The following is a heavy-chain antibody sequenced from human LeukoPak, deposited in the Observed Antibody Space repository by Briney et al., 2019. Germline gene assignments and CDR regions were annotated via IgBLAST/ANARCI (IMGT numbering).Heavy chain of an antibody. CDR2: ISGSGGST. CDR1: GFTFSSYA. V-gene: IGHV3-23*01. Sequence: SGGSLRLSCAASGFTFSSYAMSWVRQAPGKGLEWVSAISGSGGSTYYADSVKGRFTISRENSKNTLYLQMNSLRAEDTAVYYCASLPVSRYFVYYWGQGTLVTVSS. D-gene: IGHD3-9*01. J-gene: IGHJ4*02. CDR3: ASLPVSRYFVYY.